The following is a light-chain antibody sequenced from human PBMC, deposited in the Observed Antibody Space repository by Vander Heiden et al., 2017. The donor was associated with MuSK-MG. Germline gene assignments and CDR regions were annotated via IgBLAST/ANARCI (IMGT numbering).Light chain of an antibody. V-gene: IGLV2-14*01. CDR3: TSYTLSSTLV. CDR2: DVN. CDR1: STDIGSYNH. Sequence: QSALTQPASVSGSPGQSITISCSGTSTDIGSYNHISWCQQHPGNAPILMFFDVNNRPSGVSNRFSGSNSGNTASLTISGLQAEDEADYYCTSYTLSSTLVFGGGTKLTVL. J-gene: IGLJ3*02.